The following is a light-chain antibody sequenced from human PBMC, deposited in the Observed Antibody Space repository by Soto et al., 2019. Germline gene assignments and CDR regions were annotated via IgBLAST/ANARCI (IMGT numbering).Light chain of an antibody. Sequence: SVLTQPASMSGSPGQSITISCTGTSSDIGGYNFVSWYQRHPGKGPKLLIFDVNFRPSGVSNRFSGSKSENTASLTISGLQPEDEADYYCSSYTTADTVIFGGGTKVTVL. J-gene: IGLJ2*01. CDR1: SSDIGGYNF. CDR3: SSYTTADTVI. CDR2: DVN. V-gene: IGLV2-14*03.